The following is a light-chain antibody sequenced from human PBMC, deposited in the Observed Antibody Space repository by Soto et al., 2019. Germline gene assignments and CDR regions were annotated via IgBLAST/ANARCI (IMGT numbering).Light chain of an antibody. CDR1: SSNIGNNY. J-gene: IGLJ2*01. CDR2: DSN. CDR3: GTWDSSLSAVV. V-gene: IGLV1-51*01. Sequence: QSVLTQPPSVSAAPGQKVTISCSGRSSNIGNNYVSWYQQLPGTAPKLLIYDSNKRPSGIPDRFSGSKSGTSATLGITGLQTGEEADYYCGTWDSSLSAVVFGGGTKLTVL.